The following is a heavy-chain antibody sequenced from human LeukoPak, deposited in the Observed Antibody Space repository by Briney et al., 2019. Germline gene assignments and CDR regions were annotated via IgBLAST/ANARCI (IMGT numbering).Heavy chain of an antibody. J-gene: IGHJ3*02. CDR3: ARGGIRSDAFDI. CDR1: GGSISSGDYY. Sequence: PSQTLSLTCTVSGGSISSGDYYWSWICQPPGKGLEWIGYIYYSGSTYYNPSLKSRVTISVDTSKNQFSLKLSSVTAADTAVYYCARGGIRSDAFDIWGQGTMVTVSS. V-gene: IGHV4-30-4*01. D-gene: IGHD1-26*01. CDR2: IYYSGST.